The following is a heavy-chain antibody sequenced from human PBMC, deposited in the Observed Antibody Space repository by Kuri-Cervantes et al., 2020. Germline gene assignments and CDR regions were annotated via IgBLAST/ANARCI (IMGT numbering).Heavy chain of an antibody. CDR2: MNPNSGNT. V-gene: IGHV1-8*01. D-gene: IGHD3-10*01. Sequence: ASVKVSCKASGYTFTSYDINWVRQATGQGLEWMGWMNPNSGNTGYAQKFQGRVTMTRNTSISTTYMELSSLRAEDTAVYYCAREGARWFGRKYYYYGMDVWGQGTTVTVSS. J-gene: IGHJ6*02. CDR3: AREGARWFGRKYYYYGMDV. CDR1: GYTFTSYD.